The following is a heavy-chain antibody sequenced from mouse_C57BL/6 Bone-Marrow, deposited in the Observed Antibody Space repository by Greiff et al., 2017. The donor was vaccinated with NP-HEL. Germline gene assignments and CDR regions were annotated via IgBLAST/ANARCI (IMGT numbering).Heavy chain of an antibody. CDR2: ISSGGSYT. Sequence: EVHLVESGGDLVKPGGSLKLSCAASGFTFSSYGMSWVRQTPDKRLEWVATISSGGSYTYYPDSVKGRFTLSRDNAKNTLYLQMSSLKSEDTAMYYCARPAYSNYLAWFAYWGQGTLVTVSA. J-gene: IGHJ3*01. D-gene: IGHD2-5*01. CDR3: ARPAYSNYLAWFAY. V-gene: IGHV5-6*01. CDR1: GFTFSSYG.